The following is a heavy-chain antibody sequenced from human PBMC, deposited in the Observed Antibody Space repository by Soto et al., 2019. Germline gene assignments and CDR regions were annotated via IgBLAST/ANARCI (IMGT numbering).Heavy chain of an antibody. CDR3: VRDGAKTLRDWFDP. V-gene: IGHV4-4*07. CDR2: IYATGAT. CDR1: GASISGFD. J-gene: IGHJ5*02. Sequence: AGTLSLTCTVSGASISGFDWSWVRKAAGKGLEWIGRIYATGATDYNPSLNNRIMMSVDTSKTQFSLKLSSVTAADTAVYYCVRDGAKTLRDWFDPWGQGISVTVSS. D-gene: IGHD1-26*01.